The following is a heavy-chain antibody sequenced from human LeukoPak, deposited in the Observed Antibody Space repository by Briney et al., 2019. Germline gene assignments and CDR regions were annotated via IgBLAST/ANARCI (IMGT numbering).Heavy chain of an antibody. CDR1: GFTLSSYG. V-gene: IGHV3-30*02. J-gene: IGHJ4*02. Sequence: GGSLRLSCAASGFTLSSYGMHWVRQAPGKGLEWVAFIRYDGSNKNYADSVKGRFTISRDNSKNTLYLQMNSLRAEDTAVYYCAKDIIVVVPAATYYYDSSGYYWGQGTLVTVSS. D-gene: IGHD3-22*01. CDR3: AKDIIVVVPAATYYYDSSGYY. CDR2: IRYDGSNK.